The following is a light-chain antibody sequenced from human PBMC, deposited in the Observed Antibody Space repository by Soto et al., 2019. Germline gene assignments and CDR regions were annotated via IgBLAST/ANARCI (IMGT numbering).Light chain of an antibody. CDR3: KQSLQTLFS. V-gene: IGKV2-28*01. J-gene: IGKJ2*01. CDR2: LGS. CDR1: QSILRSNGYDY. Sequence: DSVMTQSPLSLPVTPGEPASISCRCSQSILRSNGYDYLVWYLQKPAQSPQLLIYLGSNRASGVTDRFSGSGSGTEFTLKSSRVEAEDVGVYYCKQSLQTLFSFGRGTVLEIK.